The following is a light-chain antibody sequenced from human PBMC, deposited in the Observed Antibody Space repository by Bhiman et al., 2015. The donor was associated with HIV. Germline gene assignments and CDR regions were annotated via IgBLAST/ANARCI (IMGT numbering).Light chain of an antibody. CDR2: DVS. CDR1: SSDVGGSDY. J-gene: IGLJ1*01. CDR3: SSYTSSSTPSYV. V-gene: IGLV2-14*01. Sequence: QSALTQPRSVSGSPGQSVTISCTGTSSDVGGSDYVSWYQQHPGKAPKLIIYDVSKRPSGVSNRFSGSKSGNTASLTISGLQAEDEADYYCSSYTSSSTPSYVFGTGTKVTVL.